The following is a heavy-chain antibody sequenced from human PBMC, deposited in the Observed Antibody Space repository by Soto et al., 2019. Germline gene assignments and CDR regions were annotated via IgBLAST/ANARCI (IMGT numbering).Heavy chain of an antibody. CDR1: GFTFSSYA. V-gene: IGHV3-23*01. Sequence: EVQLLESGGGLVQPGGSLILSCAASGFTFSSYAMSWVRQAPGKGLEWVSAISGSGGSTYYADSVKGRFTISRDNSKNTMYLQMNSLRAEDTAVYYCAKDLGYCISPSCYELDYWGQGTLVTVSS. CDR3: AKDLGYCISPSCYELDY. J-gene: IGHJ4*02. D-gene: IGHD2-2*01. CDR2: ISGSGGST.